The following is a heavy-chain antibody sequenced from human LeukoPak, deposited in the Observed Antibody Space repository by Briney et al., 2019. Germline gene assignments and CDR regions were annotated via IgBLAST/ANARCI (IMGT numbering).Heavy chain of an antibody. V-gene: IGHV5-51*01. Sequence: GESLKIFCKGSGYTFTTYWIGWGRQMPGEGLEGMVIIYPGYSDPRYSPSFQGQVTISADKSISTAYLQWSSLKASDSAMYYCVRHGLGSSWFGFDYWGQGTQVTVSS. CDR1: GYTFTTYW. CDR2: IYPGYSDP. J-gene: IGHJ4*02. D-gene: IGHD6-13*01. CDR3: VRHGLGSSWFGFDY.